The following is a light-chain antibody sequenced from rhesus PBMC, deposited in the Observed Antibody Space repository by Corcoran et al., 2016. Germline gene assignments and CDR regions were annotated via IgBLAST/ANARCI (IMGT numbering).Light chain of an antibody. J-gene: IGKJ4*01. Sequence: DIQMTQSPSSLSASIGDRVTFTCRASQGISAFLSWYHQKPGKPPKRLIYKASTLDSGVPSRFSGSGSGADVNLTIRRLQPEDFGKYFCLQYKSDPLTFGGGTKVDLK. CDR1: QGISAF. CDR3: LQYKSDPLT. V-gene: IGKV1-43*02. CDR2: KAS.